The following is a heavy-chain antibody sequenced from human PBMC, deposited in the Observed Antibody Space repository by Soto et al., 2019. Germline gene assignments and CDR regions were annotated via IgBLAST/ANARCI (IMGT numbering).Heavy chain of an antibody. Sequence: QVQLVQSGAEVKKPGSSVKVSCKTSGGTFNTYPISWVQQAPGQGLEWMGTIIPILDIANYAQKFQGRVTITADKSTSTAYMELSSLESEDTAVYYCARGQRGIVVAPAALPSPLHYSGQGTLVTVSS. D-gene: IGHD2-2*01. CDR2: IIPILDIA. CDR3: ARGQRGIVVAPAALPSPLHY. J-gene: IGHJ4*02. V-gene: IGHV1-69*02. CDR1: GGTFNTYP.